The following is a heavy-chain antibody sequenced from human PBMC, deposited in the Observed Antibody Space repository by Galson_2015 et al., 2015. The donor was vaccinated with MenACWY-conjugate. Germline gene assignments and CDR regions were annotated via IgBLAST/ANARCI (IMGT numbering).Heavy chain of an antibody. J-gene: IGHJ4*02. CDR1: GYSISSSNW. V-gene: IGHV4-28*01. D-gene: IGHD6-19*01. Sequence: ETLSLTCGVSGYSISSSNWWGWIRQPPGKGLEWIGDIYYSGTTYYNPSLESRVTMSVDTSKNQFSLKLSSVTAVDTAVYYCARRYSSGWYFDYWGQGTLVTVSS. CDR3: ARRYSSGWYFDY. CDR2: IYYSGTT.